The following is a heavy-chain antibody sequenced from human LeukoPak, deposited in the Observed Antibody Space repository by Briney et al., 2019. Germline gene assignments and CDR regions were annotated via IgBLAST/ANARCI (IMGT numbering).Heavy chain of an antibody. CDR3: AKDLGDGYPYSFDY. J-gene: IGHJ4*02. CDR1: GFTFSLYG. CDR2: IRYDGSYT. D-gene: IGHD5-24*01. Sequence: GGSLRLSCAPSGFTFSLYGMHWVRQAPGQGLEWVAFIRYDGSYTYYGDSVRGRFTISRDNSRNTLYLQMNSLRAEDTAVYYCAKDLGDGYPYSFDYWGQGTLVTVSS. V-gene: IGHV3-30*02.